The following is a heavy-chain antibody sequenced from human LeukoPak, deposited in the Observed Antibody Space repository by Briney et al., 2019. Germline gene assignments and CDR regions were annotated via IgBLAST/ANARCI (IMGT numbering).Heavy chain of an antibody. D-gene: IGHD7-27*01. CDR2: ISYDGSLK. J-gene: IGHJ3*02. Sequence: PGGSLRLSCAASGFTSSSYGMHWVRQAPGKGLEWVVIISYDGSLKYYADSVKGRFTISRDDFKNTLYLQMNSLRAADTAVYHCAKDGHNTWGAFDIWGQGTMVTVSS. CDR1: GFTSSSYG. CDR3: AKDGHNTWGAFDI. V-gene: IGHV3-30*18.